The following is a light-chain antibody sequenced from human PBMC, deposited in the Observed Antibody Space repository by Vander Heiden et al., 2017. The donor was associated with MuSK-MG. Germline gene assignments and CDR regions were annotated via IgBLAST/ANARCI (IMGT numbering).Light chain of an antibody. CDR1: NIGSKS. CDR3: QLWDSSSDHPVV. CDR2: YDS. Sequence: SYVLTQPPSVSVAPGPTARITCGGNNIGSKSVHGYQQKPGPAALLVVYYDSDRHCGIPERFSGSNSGNTATLTISRVEAGDEADYYCQLWDSSSDHPVVFGGGTKLTVL. V-gene: IGLV3-21*02. J-gene: IGLJ2*01.